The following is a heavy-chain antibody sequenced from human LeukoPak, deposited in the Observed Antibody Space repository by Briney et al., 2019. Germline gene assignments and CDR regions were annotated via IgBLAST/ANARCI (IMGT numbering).Heavy chain of an antibody. D-gene: IGHD2-2*01. Sequence: GGSLRLSCTASRFTFSSYTMSWVRQAPGKGLEWVSAISGSGGSTYYADSVKGRFTISRDNSKNTLYLQMNSLRAEDTAVYYCAKSESSTSCYDYWGQGTLVTVSS. CDR2: ISGSGGST. CDR3: AKSESSTSCYDY. CDR1: RFTFSSYT. J-gene: IGHJ4*02. V-gene: IGHV3-23*01.